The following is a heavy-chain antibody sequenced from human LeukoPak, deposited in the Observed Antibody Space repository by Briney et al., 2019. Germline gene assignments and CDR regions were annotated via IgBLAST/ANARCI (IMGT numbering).Heavy chain of an antibody. J-gene: IGHJ4*02. D-gene: IGHD6-19*01. CDR3: AIPGYSSGWPFDF. Sequence: SETLSLTCTASGASISSSSYYWGWIRQPPGKGLEWIGSIYYSGSTYYNPSLKGRVTISVDTSKNQFSLKLSSVTAADTAVYYCAIPGYSSGWPFDFWGQGTLVTVSS. CDR2: IYYSGST. V-gene: IGHV4-39*01. CDR1: GASISSSSYY.